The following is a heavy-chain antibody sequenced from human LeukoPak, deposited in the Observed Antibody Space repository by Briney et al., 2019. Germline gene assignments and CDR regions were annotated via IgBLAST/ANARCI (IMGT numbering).Heavy chain of an antibody. CDR3: AKDLLSSSWYHFDY. CDR1: GFTFSSYA. CDR2: ISGSGGST. V-gene: IGHV3-23*01. D-gene: IGHD6-13*01. J-gene: IGHJ4*02. Sequence: GGSLRLSCAASGFTFSSYAMSWVRQAPGKGLEVVSAISGSGGSTYYADSVKGRFTISRDNSKNTLYLQMNSLRAEDTAVYYCAKDLLSSSWYHFDYWGQGTLVTVSS.